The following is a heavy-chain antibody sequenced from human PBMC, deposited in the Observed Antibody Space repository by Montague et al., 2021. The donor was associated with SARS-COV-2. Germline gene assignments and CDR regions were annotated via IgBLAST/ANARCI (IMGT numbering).Heavy chain of an antibody. J-gene: IGHJ6*02. CDR2: IGPPGDT. D-gene: IGHD6-19*01. CDR3: ARETPVAGTNFYGMDV. Sequence: SLRLSCAASGFSLKNYGIHWVRQATGKGLEWVSAIGPPGDTYYAXAVKGRFSIPREDAKNSLYLQMDSLRAEDTAVYYCARETPVAGTNFYGMDVWGLGTTVTVSS. V-gene: IGHV3-13*01. CDR1: GFSLKNYG.